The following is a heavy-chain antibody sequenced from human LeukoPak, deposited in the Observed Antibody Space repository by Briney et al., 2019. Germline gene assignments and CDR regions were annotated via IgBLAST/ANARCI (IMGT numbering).Heavy chain of an antibody. V-gene: IGHV6-1*01. D-gene: IGHD4-23*01. CDR3: ARRKDGGNYFDY. J-gene: IGHJ4*02. Sequence: SQTLSLTCAISGDSISSNGATWNWIRQSPSRGLEWLGRTYYRSKWYNEYAVSVKSRMTINADTSKNQFSLQLNSVTPEDTAVYYCARRKDGGNYFDYWGQGTLVTVSS. CDR2: TYYRSKWYN. CDR1: GDSISSNGAT.